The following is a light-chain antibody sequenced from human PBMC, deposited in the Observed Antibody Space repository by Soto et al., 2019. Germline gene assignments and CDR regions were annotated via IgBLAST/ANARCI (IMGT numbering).Light chain of an antibody. CDR3: ASWDDSLSGLV. Sequence: QSVLTQPPSASGTPGQGVTISCSGSSSNIGSDYVYWFQQLPGTAPKLLIYRDNQRPSGVPDRFSGSKSGTSASLASSGLRSEDEADYFCASWDDSLSGLVFGGRTKVTVL. CDR2: RDN. CDR1: SSNIGSDY. V-gene: IGLV1-47*01. J-gene: IGLJ2*01.